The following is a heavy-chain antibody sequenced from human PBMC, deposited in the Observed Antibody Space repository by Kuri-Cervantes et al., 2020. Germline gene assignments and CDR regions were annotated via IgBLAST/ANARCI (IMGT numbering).Heavy chain of an antibody. D-gene: IGHD6-13*01. J-gene: IGHJ4*02. CDR1: GGSISSYY. V-gene: IGHV4-59*12. Sequence: SETLSLTCTVSGGSISSYYWSWIRQPPGKGLKWIGYIYYGGSTNYNPSLKSRVTISVDTSKNQFSLKLSSVTAADTAVYYCASLRIVTAPWDYWGQGTLVTVSS. CDR2: IYYGGST. CDR3: ASLRIVTAPWDY.